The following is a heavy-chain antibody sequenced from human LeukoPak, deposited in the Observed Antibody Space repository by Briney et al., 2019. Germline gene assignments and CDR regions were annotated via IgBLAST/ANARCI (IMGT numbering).Heavy chain of an antibody. CDR1: GFTFSSYA. J-gene: IGHJ4*02. D-gene: IGHD3-3*01. Sequence: GGSLRLPCPASGFTFSSYAMRWVRQAPGKGLEWVSAISGSGGSTYYADSVKGRFTISRDNSKNTLYLQMNSLRAEDTAVYYCAKDTESYDFWSGVFDCWGQGALVTVS. CDR2: ISGSGGST. V-gene: IGHV3-23*01. CDR3: AKDTESYDFWSGVFDC.